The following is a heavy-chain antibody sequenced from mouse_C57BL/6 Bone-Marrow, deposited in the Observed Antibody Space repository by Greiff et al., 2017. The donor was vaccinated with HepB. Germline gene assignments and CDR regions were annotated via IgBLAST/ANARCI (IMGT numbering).Heavy chain of an antibody. J-gene: IGHJ3*01. CDR1: GYTFTSYW. CDR2: IDPSDSYT. Sequence: QVQLQQPGAELVKPGASVKLSCKASGYTFTSYWMQWVKQRPGQGLEWIGEIDPSDSYTNYNQKFKGKATLTVDTSSSTAYMQLSSLTSEDSAVYYCASDGEGGFAYWGQGTLVTVSA. D-gene: IGHD2-3*01. CDR3: ASDGEGGFAY. V-gene: IGHV1-50*01.